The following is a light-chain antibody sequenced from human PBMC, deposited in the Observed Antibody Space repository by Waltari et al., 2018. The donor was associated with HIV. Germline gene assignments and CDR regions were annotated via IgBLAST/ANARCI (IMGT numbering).Light chain of an antibody. CDR3: QSYDSGLSEGV. CDR2: SNT. V-gene: IGLV1-40*01. Sequence: QSVLTQPPSVSGAPGQRVAISCTGSRSNLGAGYHVHRYQQHPGAAPKLLIFSNTNRPSGVPDRFSGSKSGTSASLAITGVQAEDEAVYYCQSYDSGLSEGVFGGGTKLAVL. CDR1: RSNLGAGYH. J-gene: IGLJ2*01.